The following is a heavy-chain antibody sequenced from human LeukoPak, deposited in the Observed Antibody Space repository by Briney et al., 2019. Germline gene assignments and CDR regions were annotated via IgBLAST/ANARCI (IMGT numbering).Heavy chain of an antibody. CDR2: IYTSGST. J-gene: IGHJ5*02. D-gene: IGHD3-22*01. V-gene: IGHV4-4*07. CDR1: GGSISSYY. Sequence: PSETLSLTCTVSGGSISSYYWSWIRQPAGKGLEWIGRIYTSGSTDYNPSLKSRVTISVDTSKNQFSLKLSSVTAADTAVYYCARRYYDSSGYYVKTPARHNWFDPWGQGTLVTVSS. CDR3: ARRYYDSSGYYVKTPARHNWFDP.